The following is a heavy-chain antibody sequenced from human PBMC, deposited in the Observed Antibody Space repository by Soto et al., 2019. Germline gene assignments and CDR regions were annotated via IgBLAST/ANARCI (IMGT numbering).Heavy chain of an antibody. CDR2: INTRGNIT. D-gene: IGHD5-12*01. CDR1: GFTFSSSA. V-gene: IGHV3-23*01. Sequence: EVQLLESGGYLVQPGGSLRLSCAASGFTFSSSAMSWVRQSPGSGLVWVSGINTRGNITYYSDSVKGRFTVSRDTSRNTLYLQMNSLRAEDTAVYYCAKGGNLVATAFESWGQGTLVTVSS. CDR3: AKGGNLVATAFES. J-gene: IGHJ4*02.